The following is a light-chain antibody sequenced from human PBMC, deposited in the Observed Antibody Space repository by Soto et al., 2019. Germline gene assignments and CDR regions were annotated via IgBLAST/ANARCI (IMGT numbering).Light chain of an antibody. Sequence: QSALTQPASVSGSPGQSITISCTGSTTDLGAYDYVSWYQQHPGQVPKLIIFEVTNRPSGVPDRFSGSKSGNTASLTISGLQADDEAEYYCSSYTISSTVVFGGGTKLTVL. CDR3: SSYTISSTVV. V-gene: IGLV2-14*01. CDR1: TTDLGAYDY. CDR2: EVT. J-gene: IGLJ2*01.